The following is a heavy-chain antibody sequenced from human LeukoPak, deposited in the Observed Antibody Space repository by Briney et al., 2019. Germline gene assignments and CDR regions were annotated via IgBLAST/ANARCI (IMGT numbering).Heavy chain of an antibody. CDR1: GGSISSYY. CDR3: ARVVVVITTSQLLNWFDP. J-gene: IGHJ5*02. V-gene: IGHV4-59*01. D-gene: IGHD3-22*01. Sequence: PSETLSLTCTVSGGSISSYYWSWIRQPPGKGLEWIGYIYYSGSTNYNPSLKSRVTISVDTSKNQFSLKLSSVTAADTAVYYCARVVVVITTSQLLNWFDPWGQGTLVTVSS. CDR2: IYYSGST.